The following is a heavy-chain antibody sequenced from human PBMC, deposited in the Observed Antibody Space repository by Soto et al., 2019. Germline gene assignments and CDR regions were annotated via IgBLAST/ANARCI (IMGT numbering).Heavy chain of an antibody. D-gene: IGHD4-17*01. Sequence: PSETLSLTCTVSGGSISSGGYYWSWIRQHPGEGLEWIGYIYYSGSTYYNPSLKSRVTISVDTSKNQFSLKLSSVTAADTAVYYCAREKALNDYGDYPNPQTDAFDIWGQGTMVTVS. V-gene: IGHV4-31*03. CDR1: GGSISSGGYY. CDR2: IYYSGST. J-gene: IGHJ3*02. CDR3: AREKALNDYGDYPNPQTDAFDI.